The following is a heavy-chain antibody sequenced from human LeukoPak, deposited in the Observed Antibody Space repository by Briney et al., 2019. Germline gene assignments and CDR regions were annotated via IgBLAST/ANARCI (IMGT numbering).Heavy chain of an antibody. D-gene: IGHD2-2*01. CDR3: AKGYCSSTSCYAAGWNWFDP. CDR2: IRYDGSNK. Sequence: GGSLRLSCAASGFTFSSYAMSWVRQAPGKGLEWVAFIRYDGSNKYYADSVKGRFTISRDNSKNTLYLQMNSLRAEDTAVYYCAKGYCSSTSCYAAGWNWFDPWGQGTLVTVSS. J-gene: IGHJ5*02. V-gene: IGHV3-30*02. CDR1: GFTFSSYA.